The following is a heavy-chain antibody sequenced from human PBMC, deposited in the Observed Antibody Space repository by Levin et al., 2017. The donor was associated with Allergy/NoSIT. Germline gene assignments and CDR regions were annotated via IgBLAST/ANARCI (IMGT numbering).Heavy chain of an antibody. CDR1: GGSISTYY. Sequence: SETLSLTCTVSGGSISTYYWNWIRQSPGKGLEWIGNTHYSGTTKYSPSLNSRLTISLDTSKNQFSLRLSSVTAADTAVYYCARRRGDYGEGELDYWGQGTLVIVSS. V-gene: IGHV4-59*01. D-gene: IGHD4-17*01. J-gene: IGHJ4*02. CDR3: ARRRGDYGEGELDY. CDR2: THYSGTT.